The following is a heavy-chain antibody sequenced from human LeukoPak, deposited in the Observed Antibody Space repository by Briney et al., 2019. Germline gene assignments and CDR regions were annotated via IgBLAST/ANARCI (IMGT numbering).Heavy chain of an antibody. CDR2: IYSPVNT. CDR1: SDFLSRFR. V-gene: IGHV4-4*09. Sequence: SESLSLTCTLSSDFLSRFRWKWIRHPPGRVLEWIGHIYSPVNTYYNPSLMNRVTMAVYTSKNQCSLRLSSVTAADTAVYYCARRRIAMSRRPKEYYDYGMDVWGQGTTVTVSS. D-gene: IGHD3-22*01. CDR3: ARRRIAMSRRPKEYYDYGMDV. J-gene: IGHJ6*02.